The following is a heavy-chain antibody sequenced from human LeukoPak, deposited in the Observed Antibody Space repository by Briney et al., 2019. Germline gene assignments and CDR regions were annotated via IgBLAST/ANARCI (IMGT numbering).Heavy chain of an antibody. V-gene: IGHV1-2*02. J-gene: IGHJ4*02. CDR1: GYTFTGYY. D-gene: IGHD6-19*01. Sequence: GASVKVSCKASGYTFTGYYMHWVRQAPGQGLEWMGWINPNSGGINYAQKFQGRVTMTRDTSISTAYMELSRLRSDDTAVYYCARDPLQWLVQYYFDYWGQGTQVTVSS. CDR2: INPNSGGI. CDR3: ARDPLQWLVQYYFDY.